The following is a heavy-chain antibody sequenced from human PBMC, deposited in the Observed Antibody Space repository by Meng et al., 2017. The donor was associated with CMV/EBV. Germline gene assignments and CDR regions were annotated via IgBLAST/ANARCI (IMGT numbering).Heavy chain of an antibody. V-gene: IGHV4-59*01. D-gene: IGHD2-21*02. CDR2: IYYSGST. Sequence: SQTRSLTCAASGFTFSSYAMSWVRQAPGKGLEWIGYIYYSGSTNYNPSLKSRVTISVDTSKNQFSLKLSSVTAADTAVYYCARILGGYWAAAWFDPWGQGTLVTVSS. J-gene: IGHJ5*02. CDR1: GFTFSSYA. CDR3: ARILGGYWAAAWFDP.